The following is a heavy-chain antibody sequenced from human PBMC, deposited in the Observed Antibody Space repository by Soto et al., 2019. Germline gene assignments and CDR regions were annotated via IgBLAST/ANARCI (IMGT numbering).Heavy chain of an antibody. CDR1: GYTFTGYY. V-gene: IGHV1-2*04. D-gene: IGHD6-13*01. CDR2: INPNSGGT. J-gene: IGHJ5*02. Sequence: ASVKVSCKASGYTFTGYYMHWVRQAPGQGLEWMGWINPNSGGTNYAQKFQGWVTMTRDTSISTAYMELSRLRSDDTAVYYCARGKYVGGIAASGVRDPWGQGTLGTV. CDR3: ARGKYVGGIAASGVRDP.